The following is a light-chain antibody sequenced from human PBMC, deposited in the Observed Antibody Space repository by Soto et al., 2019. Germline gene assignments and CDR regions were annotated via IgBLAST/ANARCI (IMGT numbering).Light chain of an antibody. CDR3: QQYNSSPRT. CDR2: DAS. CDR1: QSISSSH. J-gene: IGKJ1*01. Sequence: EIVLTQSPGTLSLSPGERVTLSCRARQSISSSHLAWYQQRPGQAPRLLIYDASTRATGISDRFTGSGSGTDFTLTITRLEPEDFAVYYCQQYNSSPRTFGQGTKVDIK. V-gene: IGKV3-20*01.